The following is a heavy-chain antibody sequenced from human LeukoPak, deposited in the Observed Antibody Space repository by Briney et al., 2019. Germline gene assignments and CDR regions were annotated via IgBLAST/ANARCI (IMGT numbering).Heavy chain of an antibody. D-gene: IGHD2-2*01. J-gene: IGHJ6*03. CDR3: ARHGVPAAGYYYCYMDV. CDR1: GGSISSYY. V-gene: IGHV4-4*09. Sequence: SETLSLTCTVSGGSISSYYWSWIRQPPGKGLEWIGYIYTSGSTNYNPSLKSRVTISVDTSKNQFSLKLSSVTAADTAVYYCARHGVPAAGYYYCYMDVWGKGTTVTVSS. CDR2: IYTSGST.